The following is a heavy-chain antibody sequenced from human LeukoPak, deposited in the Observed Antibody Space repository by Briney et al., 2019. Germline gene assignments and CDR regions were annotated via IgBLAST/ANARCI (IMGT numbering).Heavy chain of an antibody. J-gene: IGHJ4*02. Sequence: PGGSLRLSCAASGFTFSSSWMSWVRQAPGKGLEWVANIKQDGSEKYYVDSVKGRFTISRDNAKNSLYLQMNSLGAEDTAVYFCARVVPPLYYFDYWGQGTLVTVSS. CDR3: ARVVPPLYYFDY. D-gene: IGHD3-10*01. V-gene: IGHV3-7*01. CDR2: IKQDGSEK. CDR1: GFTFSSSW.